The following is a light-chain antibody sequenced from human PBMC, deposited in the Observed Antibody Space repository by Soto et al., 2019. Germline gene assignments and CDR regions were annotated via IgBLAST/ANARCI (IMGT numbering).Light chain of an antibody. Sequence: QPVLTQPPSASGTPGQRVTISCSGSSSNIGSNTVNWYQQLPGTAPKLLIYSNNQRPSGVPDRFSGSKSGTSASLAISGLQSEVEADYYCAAWDDSLNGFYVFGTGTKVTVL. J-gene: IGLJ1*01. CDR3: AAWDDSLNGFYV. CDR2: SNN. V-gene: IGLV1-44*01. CDR1: SSNIGSNT.